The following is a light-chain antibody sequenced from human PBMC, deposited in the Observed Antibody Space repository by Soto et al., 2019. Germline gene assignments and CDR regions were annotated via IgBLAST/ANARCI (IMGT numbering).Light chain of an antibody. Sequence: QSVLIQPPSASGTPGQRVSISCSGYSSSIGTNFVYWYQQLPGTAPKVLIHSNNQRPSGVPDRFSGSKSGTSASLAISGLRSEDEADYYCAAWDDNLSTYVFGSGTKLTVL. V-gene: IGLV1-47*02. CDR3: AAWDDNLSTYV. J-gene: IGLJ1*01. CDR1: SSSIGTNF. CDR2: SNN.